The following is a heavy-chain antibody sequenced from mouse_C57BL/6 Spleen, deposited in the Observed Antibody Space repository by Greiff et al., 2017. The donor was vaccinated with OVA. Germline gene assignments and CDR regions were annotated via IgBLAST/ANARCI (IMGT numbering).Heavy chain of an antibody. CDR2: IYPGDGDT. V-gene: IGHV1-82*01. CDR3: ARNGGYLNYYAMDY. CDR1: GYAFSSSW. J-gene: IGHJ4*01. D-gene: IGHD2-2*01. Sequence: QVQLQQSGPELVKPGASVKLSCKASGYAFSSSWMNWVKQRPGKGLEWIGRIYPGDGDTNYNGKFKGKATLTADKSSSTAYLQLSSLTSEDSAVYYCARNGGYLNYYAMDYWGQGTSVTVSS.